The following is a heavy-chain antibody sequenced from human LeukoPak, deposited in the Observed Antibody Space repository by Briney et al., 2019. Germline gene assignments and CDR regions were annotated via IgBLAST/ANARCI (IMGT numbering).Heavy chain of an antibody. J-gene: IGHJ4*02. CDR1: GYTLTELS. CDR2: FDPEDGET. CDR3: ARVHMKIRGIADYYFDY. Sequence: ASVKVSCKVSGYTLTELSMHWVRQAPGKGLEWMGGFDPEDGETIYAQKFQGRVTMTEDTSTDTAYMELSSLRSEDTAVYYCARVHMKIRGIADYYFDYWGQGTLVTVSS. D-gene: IGHD6-13*01. V-gene: IGHV1-24*01.